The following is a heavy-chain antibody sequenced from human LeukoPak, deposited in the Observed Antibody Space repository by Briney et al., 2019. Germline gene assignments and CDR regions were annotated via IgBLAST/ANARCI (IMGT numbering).Heavy chain of an antibody. V-gene: IGHV3-53*04. D-gene: IGHD3-10*01. CDR3: ARGRGAANDAFDI. J-gene: IGHJ3*02. Sequence: PGGSLRLSCAASGFTFSSYEMNWVRQAPGKGLEWVSVIYSSSITSYADSVKGRFTISRHNSKNTLYLQMNSLRADDTAVYYCARGRGAANDAFDIWGQGTMVTVSS. CDR2: IYSSSIT. CDR1: GFTFSSYE.